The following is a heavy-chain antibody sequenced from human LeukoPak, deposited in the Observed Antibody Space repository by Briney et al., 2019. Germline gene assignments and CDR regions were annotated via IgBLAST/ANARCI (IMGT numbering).Heavy chain of an antibody. V-gene: IGHV7-4-1*02. CDR3: ARESITMVRGAYYYYYYGMDV. CDR2: INTNTGNP. D-gene: IGHD3-10*01. CDR1: GYTFTSYA. J-gene: IGHJ6*02. Sequence: ASVKVSCEASGYTFTSYAMNWVRQAPGQGLEWMGWINTNTGNPTYAQGFTGRFVFSLDTSVSTAYLQISSLKAEDTAVYYCARESITMVRGAYYYYYYGMDVWGQGTTVTVSS.